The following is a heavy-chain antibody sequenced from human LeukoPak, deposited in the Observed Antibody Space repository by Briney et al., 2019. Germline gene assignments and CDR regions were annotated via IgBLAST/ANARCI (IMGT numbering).Heavy chain of an antibody. J-gene: IGHJ6*03. D-gene: IGHD6-13*01. CDR3: ARHWGLRGVIAAAGIDYYYYYMDV. V-gene: IGHV1-2*02. CDR1: GYTFTGYY. CDR2: INPNSGGT. Sequence: ASVKVSCKASGYTFTGYYMHWVRQAPGQGLEWMGWINPNSGGTNYAQKFQGRVTMTRDTSISTAYMELSRLRSDDTAVYYCARHWGLRGVIAAAGIDYYYYYMDVWGKGTTVTVSS.